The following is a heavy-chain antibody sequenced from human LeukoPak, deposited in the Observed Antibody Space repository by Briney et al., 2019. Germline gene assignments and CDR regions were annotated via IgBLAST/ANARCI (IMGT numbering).Heavy chain of an antibody. D-gene: IGHD2-2*01. J-gene: IGHJ6*02. V-gene: IGHV1-69*13. CDR2: IIPIFGTA. Sequence: ASVKFSCKASGGTFSSYAISWVRQAPGQGLEWMGGIIPIFGTANYAQKFQGRVTITADESTSTAYMELSSLRSEDTAVYYCARLSEYCSSTSCYFDYYYYGMDVWGQGTTVTVSS. CDR1: GGTFSSYA. CDR3: ARLSEYCSSTSCYFDYYYYGMDV.